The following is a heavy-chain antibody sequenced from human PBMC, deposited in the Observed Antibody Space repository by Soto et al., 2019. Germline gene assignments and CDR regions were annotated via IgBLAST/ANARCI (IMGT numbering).Heavy chain of an antibody. CDR2: TYYSGST. J-gene: IGHJ5*02. Sequence: SETLSLTCTVSGGSISSYYWSWIRQPPGKGLEWIGYTYYSGSTNYNPSLKSRVTISVDTSKNQFSLKLSSVTAADTAVYYCAREGGYCTNGVCYKEKWFDPWGQGTLVT. CDR3: AREGGYCTNGVCYKEKWFDP. V-gene: IGHV4-59*01. D-gene: IGHD2-8*01. CDR1: GGSISSYY.